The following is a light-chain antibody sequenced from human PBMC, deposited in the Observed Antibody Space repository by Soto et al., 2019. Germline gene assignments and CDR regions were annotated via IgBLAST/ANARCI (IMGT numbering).Light chain of an antibody. CDR3: QQYNNWPPLT. CDR1: QSVSSN. V-gene: IGKV3-15*01. Sequence: EIVMTQSPATLSVSPGERATLSCRASQSVSSNLAWYQQKPGQAPRLLIYGASTRATGIPARFSGSGSGTEFALTISSLQSEHFAVYYCQQYNNWPPLTFGGGTKVEIK. J-gene: IGKJ4*01. CDR2: GAS.